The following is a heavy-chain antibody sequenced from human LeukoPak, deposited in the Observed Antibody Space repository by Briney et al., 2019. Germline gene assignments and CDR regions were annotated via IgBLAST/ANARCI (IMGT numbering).Heavy chain of an antibody. CDR2: INPSGGST. D-gene: IGHD5-18*01. CDR3: ARRGGVYSYGSIGAFDI. CDR1: GYTFTSYY. V-gene: IGHV1-46*01. Sequence: ASVKVSCKASGYTFTSYYMHWVRQAPGQGLEWMGIINPSGGSTSYAQKFQGRVTMTRDTSTSTVYMELSSLRSEDTAVYYCARRGGVYSYGSIGAFDIWGQGTMVTVSS. J-gene: IGHJ3*02.